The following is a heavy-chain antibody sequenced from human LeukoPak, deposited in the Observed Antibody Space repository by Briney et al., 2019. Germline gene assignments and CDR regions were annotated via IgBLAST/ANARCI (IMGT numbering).Heavy chain of an antibody. CDR2: INHSGST. D-gene: IGHD3-3*01. V-gene: IGHV4-34*01. Sequence: PSETLSITCAVYGGSFSGYYWSWIRQPPGKGLEWIGEINHSGSTNYNPSLKSRVTISVDTSKNQFSLKLSSVTAADTAVYYCARTLTIFPVFCMDVSGKGTTVTVSS. CDR3: ARTLTIFPVFCMDV. CDR1: GGSFSGYY. J-gene: IGHJ6*04.